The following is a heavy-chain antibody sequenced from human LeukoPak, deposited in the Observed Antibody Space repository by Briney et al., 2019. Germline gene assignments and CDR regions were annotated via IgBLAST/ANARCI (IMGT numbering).Heavy chain of an antibody. CDR2: ISTMSGTT. CDR1: GGTIRGFA. D-gene: IGHD3-9*01. V-gene: IGHV1-69*05. CDR3: TRGDDFLAAYNYMDV. Sequence: SVKVSCKASGGTIRGFAINWVRQAPGEGFEWMGRISTMSGTTNYTQRLQGRVTMTTDESTTTAFMELSRLTAEDTALYYCTRGDDFLAAYNYMDVWGKGTSVIVSS. J-gene: IGHJ6*04.